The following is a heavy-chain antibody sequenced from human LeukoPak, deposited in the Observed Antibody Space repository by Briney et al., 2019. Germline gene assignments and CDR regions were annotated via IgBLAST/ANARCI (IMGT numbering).Heavy chain of an antibody. J-gene: IGHJ6*02. CDR3: AKHQQIYGDSLMDV. Sequence: PGGSLRLSCAASGFTFSNYAMSWVRQAPGKGLEWVSSIRGNGARTDYADSVKGRFTISRGNSKNTLYLQMNSLRAEDTAVYYCAKHQQIYGDSLMDVWGQGTTVTVSS. V-gene: IGHV3-23*01. CDR1: GFTFSNYA. D-gene: IGHD4-17*01. CDR2: IRGNGART.